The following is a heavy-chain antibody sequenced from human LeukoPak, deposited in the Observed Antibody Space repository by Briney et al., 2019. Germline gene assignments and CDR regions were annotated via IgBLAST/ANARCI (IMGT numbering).Heavy chain of an antibody. J-gene: IGHJ5*02. CDR3: ARAVAGTNWFDP. V-gene: IGHV3-11*01. CDR2: ISSSGSTI. D-gene: IGHD6-19*01. CDR1: GFTFSDYY. Sequence: GGSLRLSCAASGFTFSDYYMSWIRQAPGKGLEWVSYISSSGSTIYYGDSVKGRFTISRDNAKNSLYLQMNSLRDEDTAVYYCARAVAGTNWFDPWGQGTLVTVSS.